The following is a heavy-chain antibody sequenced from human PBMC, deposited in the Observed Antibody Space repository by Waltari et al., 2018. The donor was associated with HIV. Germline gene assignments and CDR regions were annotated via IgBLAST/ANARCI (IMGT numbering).Heavy chain of an antibody. CDR3: ARGGGHQLLVGEYFHH. CDR1: GGAISSGDYY. Sequence: QVQLQESGPGLVKPSQTLSLTCTVSGGAISSGDYYWSWIRQPAGKGLEWIGRVHTSGSTTYNPSFKGRVTISVDTSQNQFSLKINSVTAADTAVYYCARGGGHQLLVGEYFHHWGQGTLVTVSS. CDR2: VHTSGST. V-gene: IGHV4-61*02. D-gene: IGHD3-10*01. J-gene: IGHJ1*01.